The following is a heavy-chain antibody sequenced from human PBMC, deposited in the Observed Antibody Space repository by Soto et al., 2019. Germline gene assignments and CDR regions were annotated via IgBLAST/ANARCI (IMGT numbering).Heavy chain of an antibody. CDR2: IYSGGST. Sequence: GGSLRLSCAASGFTVSSNHMSWVRQSPGKGLEWVSVIYSGGSTYYADSVKGRFTVSRDTSKNTLYLQMNTLRAEDTAVYYCARDGLLTGYDYWGQGTLVTVSS. V-gene: IGHV3-53*01. CDR3: ARDGLLTGYDY. D-gene: IGHD3-9*01. J-gene: IGHJ4*02. CDR1: GFTVSSNH.